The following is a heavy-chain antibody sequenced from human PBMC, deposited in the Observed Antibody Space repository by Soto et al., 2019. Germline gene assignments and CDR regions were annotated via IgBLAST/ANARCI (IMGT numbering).Heavy chain of an antibody. J-gene: IGHJ4*02. D-gene: IGHD2-15*01. CDR3: VGEDSAAYQTSPDY. CDR2: IQNSAST. V-gene: IGHV4-61*01. CDR1: GASVSSGSYF. Sequence: QVQLQESGPGLVKPSETLSLTCTVSGASVSSGSYFWSWIRQPPGKGLEWIGFIQNSASTTYNPSLKGRVTISVDTSENQFSLKLSSVTAADTAVYYCVGEDSAAYQTSPDYWGQGTLVTVSS.